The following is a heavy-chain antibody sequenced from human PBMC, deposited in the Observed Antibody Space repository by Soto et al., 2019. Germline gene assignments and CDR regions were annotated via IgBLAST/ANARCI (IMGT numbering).Heavy chain of an antibody. CDR3: ARSLTEIVSFGYSYGNDAFDI. CDR1: GYTFTSYG. J-gene: IGHJ3*02. D-gene: IGHD5-18*01. Sequence: ASVKVSCKASGYTFTSYGISWVRQAPGQGLEWMGWISAYNGNTNYAQKLQGRVTMTTDTSTSTAYMELRSLRSDDTAVYSCARSLTEIVSFGYSYGNDAFDIWGQGTMVTVSS. V-gene: IGHV1-18*01. CDR2: ISAYNGNT.